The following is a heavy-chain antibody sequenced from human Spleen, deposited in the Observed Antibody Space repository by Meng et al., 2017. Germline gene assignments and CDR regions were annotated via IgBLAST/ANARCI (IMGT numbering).Heavy chain of an antibody. J-gene: IGHJ4*02. V-gene: IGHV1-18*04. CDR1: DYTLTSDG. D-gene: IGHD1-1*01. CDR2: INVYNGIT. CDR3: ATRGNSYLDR. Sequence: QGQGVQSGAEVKKPGLSVKVSCKASDYTLTSDGFSWVRQAPGQGLQWMGWINVYNGITNYGRNFQGRVTLTTDTSTSTGYMELRSLTSDDTDVYYCATRGNSYLDRWGQGTLVTVSS.